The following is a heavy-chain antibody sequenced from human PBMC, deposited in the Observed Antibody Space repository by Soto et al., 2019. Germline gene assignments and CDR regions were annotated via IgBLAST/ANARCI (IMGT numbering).Heavy chain of an antibody. V-gene: IGHV1-8*01. Sequence: ASLKVSCKASGYTFTSYDINWVRQATGQGLEWMGWMNPNSGNTGYAQKFQGRVTMTRNTSISTAYMELSSLRSEDTAVYYCATAISDTDTTDYWGQGTLVTVSS. D-gene: IGHD5-18*01. CDR1: GYTFTSYD. J-gene: IGHJ4*02. CDR2: MNPNSGNT. CDR3: ATAISDTDTTDY.